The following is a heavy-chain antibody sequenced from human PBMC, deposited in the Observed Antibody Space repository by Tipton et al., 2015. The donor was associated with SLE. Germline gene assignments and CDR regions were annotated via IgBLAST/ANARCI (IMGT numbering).Heavy chain of an antibody. V-gene: IGHV4-34*01. CDR3: ARGYYYYMEV. Sequence: TLSLTCAVYGGSFSGYYWSWIRQPPGKGLEWIGEINHSGSTNYNPSLKSRVTISVDTSKNQFSLKLSSVTAADTAVYYCARGYYYYMEVWGKGTTVTVSS. J-gene: IGHJ6*03. CDR2: INHSGST. CDR1: GGSFSGYY.